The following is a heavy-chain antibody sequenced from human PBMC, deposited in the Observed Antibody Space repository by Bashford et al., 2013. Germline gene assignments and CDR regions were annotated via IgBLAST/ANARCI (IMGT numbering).Heavy chain of an antibody. D-gene: IGHD6-13*01. CDR3: ARAGSIWSYFDY. Sequence: SVKVSCKASGGTFSSYAISWVRQAPGQGLEWMGGIIPIFGTANYAQKFQGRVTITADKSTSTAYMELGSLKSEDTAVYYCARAGSIWSYFDYVGPGDPGPPSPQ. V-gene: IGHV1-69*06. CDR2: IIPIFGTA. CDR1: GGTFSSYA. J-gene: IGHJ4*02.